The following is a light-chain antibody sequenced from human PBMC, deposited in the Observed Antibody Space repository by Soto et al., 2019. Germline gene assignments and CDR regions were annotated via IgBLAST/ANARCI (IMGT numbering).Light chain of an antibody. Sequence: QLVLTQPRSVSGSPGQSVTISCSGTGSDIGDTYVSWFQQHPGKVPKLIIYDVNKRPSGVPDRFSGSKSGNAASLTISGLQAEDEADYYCCSYAGIFTWVFGGGTKLTVL. CDR3: CSYAGIFTWV. V-gene: IGLV2-11*01. CDR1: GSDIGDTY. CDR2: DVN. J-gene: IGLJ3*02.